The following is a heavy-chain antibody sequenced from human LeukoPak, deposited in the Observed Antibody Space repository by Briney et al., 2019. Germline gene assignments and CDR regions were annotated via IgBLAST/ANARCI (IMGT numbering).Heavy chain of an antibody. V-gene: IGHV3-48*03. Sequence: PGGSLRLSCAASGFTFSSYEMNWVRQAPGKGLEWVSYISSSGSTIYYADSVKGQFTISRDNAKNSLYLQMNSLRAEDTAVYYCARDSAYYYDSSGYHLFDYWGQGTLVTVSS. CDR1: GFTFSSYE. CDR3: ARDSAYYYDSSGYHLFDY. D-gene: IGHD3-22*01. CDR2: ISSSGSTI. J-gene: IGHJ4*02.